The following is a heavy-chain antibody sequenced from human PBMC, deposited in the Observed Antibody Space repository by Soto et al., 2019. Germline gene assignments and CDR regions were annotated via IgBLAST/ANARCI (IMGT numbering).Heavy chain of an antibody. Sequence: SETLSLTCAVSGYSISSGYYWGWIRQPPGKGLEWIGSIYHSGSTYYNPSLKSRVTISVDTSKNQFSLKLSSVTAADTAVYYCASRRPTVGYNWFDPWGQGTLVTVSS. CDR1: GYSISSGYY. J-gene: IGHJ5*02. CDR3: ASRRPTVGYNWFDP. D-gene: IGHD4-4*01. CDR2: IYHSGST. V-gene: IGHV4-38-2*01.